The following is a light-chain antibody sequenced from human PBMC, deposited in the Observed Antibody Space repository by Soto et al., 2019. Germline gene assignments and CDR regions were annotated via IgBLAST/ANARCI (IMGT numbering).Light chain of an antibody. Sequence: QSVLTQPASVSGCPGQSITISCTGTSSDVGGYNYVSWYQQHPGKAPKLMIYDVSNRPSGVSNRFSGSKSGNTASLTISGLQAEDEADYYCSSYTGSTTYVFGIGTKLTVL. CDR3: SSYTGSTTYV. CDR2: DVS. V-gene: IGLV2-14*01. CDR1: SSDVGGYNY. J-gene: IGLJ1*01.